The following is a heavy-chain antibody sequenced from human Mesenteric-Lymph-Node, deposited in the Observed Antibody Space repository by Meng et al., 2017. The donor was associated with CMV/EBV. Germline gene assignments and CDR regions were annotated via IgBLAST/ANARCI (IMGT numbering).Heavy chain of an antibody. CDR1: GFTFSSYA. J-gene: IGHJ4*02. Sequence: LSPTCAASGFTFSSYAMSWVRQAPGKGLEWVSVIYSGGSRTYYADSVKGRFTISRDNSKNTLYLQMNSLRAEDTAVYYCAKDEDSSGWYYWGQGTMVTVSS. D-gene: IGHD6-19*01. CDR3: AKDEDSSGWYY. CDR2: IYSGGSRT. V-gene: IGHV3-23*03.